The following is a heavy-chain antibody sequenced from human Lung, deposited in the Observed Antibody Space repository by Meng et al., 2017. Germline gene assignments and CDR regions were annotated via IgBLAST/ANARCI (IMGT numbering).Heavy chain of an antibody. D-gene: IGHD2-15*01. V-gene: IGHV3-21*01. J-gene: IGHJ4*02. CDR2: ISSSSA. Sequence: ELQLVESGGGLVKTGGSLRLSCAASGLTFSSYSMNWVRQAPGKGLEWVSSISSSSAYADSVKGRFTISRDNAKNSLYLQMNSLRAEDTAVYYCARGRVVVAATPSDYWGQGTLVTVSS. CDR3: ARGRVVVAATPSDY. CDR1: GLTFSSYS.